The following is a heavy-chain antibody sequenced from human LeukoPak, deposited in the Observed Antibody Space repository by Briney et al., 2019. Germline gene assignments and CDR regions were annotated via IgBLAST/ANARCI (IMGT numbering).Heavy chain of an antibody. J-gene: IGHJ4*02. D-gene: IGHD6-13*01. V-gene: IGHV3-30*04. Sequence: GGFLRLSCAASGFTFSSYAMHWVRQAPGKGLEWVAVISYDGSNKYYADSVKGRFTISRDNSKNTLYLQMNSLRSDDTAVYYCARDLVRTGAAGRFDYWGQGTLVTVSS. CDR2: ISYDGSNK. CDR3: ARDLVRTGAAGRFDY. CDR1: GFTFSSYA.